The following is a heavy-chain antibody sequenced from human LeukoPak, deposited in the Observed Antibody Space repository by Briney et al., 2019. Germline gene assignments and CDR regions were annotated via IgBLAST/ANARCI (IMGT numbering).Heavy chain of an antibody. V-gene: IGHV4-59*12. D-gene: IGHD2-2*01. J-gene: IGHJ5*02. CDR1: GGSISSYY. CDR2: IYYSGST. Sequence: SETLSLTCTVSGGSISSYYWSWIRQPPGKGLELIGYIYYSGSTYYNPSLKGRVTISADTSKSQSSLKLSSVTAADTAVYYCARESRYCSSTSCYEWFDPWGQGTLVTVSS. CDR3: ARESRYCSSTSCYEWFDP.